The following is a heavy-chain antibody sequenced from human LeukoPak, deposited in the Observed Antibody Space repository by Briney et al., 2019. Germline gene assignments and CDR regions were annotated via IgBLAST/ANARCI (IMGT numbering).Heavy chain of an antibody. J-gene: IGHJ4*02. CDR3: ARGTIAGGDHYFDS. V-gene: IGHV4-39*07. D-gene: IGHD1-7*01. CDR1: GGSIRGADYY. CDR2: IYHSGST. Sequence: SETLSLTCTVSGGSIRGADYYWGWIRQSPGKGLEWIGSIYHSGSTYYNPSLQSRVTKSVDPSKNQFSLNLSSVTAADTAVYFCARGTIAGGDHYFDSWGQGTQATVSS.